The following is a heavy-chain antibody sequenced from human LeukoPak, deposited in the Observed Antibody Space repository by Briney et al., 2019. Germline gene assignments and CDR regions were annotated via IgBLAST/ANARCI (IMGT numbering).Heavy chain of an antibody. J-gene: IGHJ4*02. CDR3: VKALAYSSSSPLSHY. V-gene: IGHV3-64D*06. CDR1: GFTFSSYA. Sequence: PGGSLRLSCAASGFTFSSYAMSWVRQAPGKGLEYVSAISSNGGSTYYADSVKGRFTISRDNSKNTLYLQMSSLRAEDTAVYYCVKALAYSSSSPLSHYWGQGTLVTVSS. CDR2: ISSNGGST. D-gene: IGHD6-6*01.